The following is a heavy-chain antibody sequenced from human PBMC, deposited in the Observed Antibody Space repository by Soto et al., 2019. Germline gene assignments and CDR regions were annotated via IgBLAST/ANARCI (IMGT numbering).Heavy chain of an antibody. CDR3: ASRDPGTSVDY. J-gene: IGHJ4*02. V-gene: IGHV4-4*02. CDR2: IYRTGST. CDR1: GGSFTSNNW. Sequence: SETLSLTCAVSGGSFTSNNWWTWVRQPPGQGLEWIGEIYRTGSTNFNPSLKSRVTISLDKSENQFSLNVTSLTATDTPVYYCASRDPGTSVDYWGQGTLVTVSS. D-gene: IGHD1-7*01.